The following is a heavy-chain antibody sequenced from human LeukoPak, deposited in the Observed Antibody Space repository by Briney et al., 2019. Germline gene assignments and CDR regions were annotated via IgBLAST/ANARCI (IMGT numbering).Heavy chain of an antibody. D-gene: IGHD2-2*01. CDR2: INHSGST. J-gene: IGHJ4*02. CDR1: GGSFRGYY. CDR3: ARGLCSSTSCYLDY. V-gene: IGHV4-34*01. Sequence: SETLSLTCAVYGGSFRGYYWSWIRQPPGKGLEWIGEINHSGSTNYNPSLKSRVTISVDTSKNQFSLKLSSVTAADTAVYYCARGLCSSTSCYLDYWGQGTLVTVSS.